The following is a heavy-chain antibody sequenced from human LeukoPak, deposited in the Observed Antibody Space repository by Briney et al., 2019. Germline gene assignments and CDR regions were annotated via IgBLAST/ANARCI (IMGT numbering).Heavy chain of an antibody. V-gene: IGHV3-23*01. Sequence: PGGSLRLSCAASGFTFSGNAMSWVRKAPGKGLEWVASMSRNGNTAYYADSVRGRFTISRDNSKNTLFLQMSSLRAEDTAVYYCARGGRTTWHGMDVWGQGTTVTVSS. CDR1: GFTFSGNA. J-gene: IGHJ6*02. CDR3: ARGGRTTWHGMDV. D-gene: IGHD4-17*01. CDR2: MSRNGNTA.